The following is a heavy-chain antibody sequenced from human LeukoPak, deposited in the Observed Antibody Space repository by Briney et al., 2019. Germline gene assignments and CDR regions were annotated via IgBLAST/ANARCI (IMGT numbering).Heavy chain of an antibody. CDR1: GGSISSGDYY. CDR2: IYYSGST. V-gene: IGHV4-30-4*01. J-gene: IGHJ6*04. CDR3: ARESALGSGAVDV. D-gene: IGHD2-15*01. Sequence: AQTLSLTCTVSGGSISSGDYYWSWLRQPPGKGLEWIGYIYYSGSTYYNPSLKRRVTISVDTSKNPFSLKLSSVTAADTALYYCARESALGSGAVDVWGKGTTVTVSS.